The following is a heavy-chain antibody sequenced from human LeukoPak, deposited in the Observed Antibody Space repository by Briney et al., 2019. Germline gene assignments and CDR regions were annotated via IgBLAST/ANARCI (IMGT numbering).Heavy chain of an antibody. CDR2: ISSSGSTI. Sequence: GGSLGLSCAASGFTSSDYYMSWIRQAPGKGLEWVSYISSSGSTIYYAGSVKGRFTISRDNAKNSLYLQMNSLRAEDTAVYYCARDYYDYVWGSFSPVGYWGQGTLVTVSS. D-gene: IGHD3-16*01. CDR1: GFTSSDYY. V-gene: IGHV3-11*01. CDR3: ARDYYDYVWGSFSPVGY. J-gene: IGHJ4*02.